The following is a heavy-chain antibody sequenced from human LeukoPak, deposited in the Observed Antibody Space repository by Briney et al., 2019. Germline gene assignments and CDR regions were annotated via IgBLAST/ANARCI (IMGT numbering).Heavy chain of an antibody. CDR1: GGSIRGYY. CDR3: ARDGSGSEGWFDP. V-gene: IGHV4-4*07. Sequence: SETLSLTCTVSGGSIRGYYWSWIRQPAGKTLEWIGRTYTSGSTNYNPSLKSRVTMSVDTSKNQFTLKLSSVTAADTTVYYCARDGSGSEGWFDPWGQGTLVTVSS. CDR2: TYTSGST. D-gene: IGHD2-15*01. J-gene: IGHJ5*02.